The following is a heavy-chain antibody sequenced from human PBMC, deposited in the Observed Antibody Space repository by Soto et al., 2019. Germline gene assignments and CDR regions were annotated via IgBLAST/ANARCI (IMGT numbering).Heavy chain of an antibody. CDR3: VKGNQLLRYYFEY. CDR2: ITSNGDNT. Sequence: GGSLRLSCSASGFAFSNFAMHWVRQAPGKGLEYVSGITSNGDNTYHADSVQGRFTISRDNSKSTLYLQMTSLRVEDTAVYYCVKGNQLLRYYFEYWGRGALVTVSS. V-gene: IGHV3-64D*06. CDR1: GFAFSNFA. D-gene: IGHD2-2*01. J-gene: IGHJ4*02.